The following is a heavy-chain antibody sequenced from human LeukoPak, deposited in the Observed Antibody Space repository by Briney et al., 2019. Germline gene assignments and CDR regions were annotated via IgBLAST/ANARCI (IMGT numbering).Heavy chain of an antibody. CDR3: ARARGSGSYSEPYYFDY. CDR1: GYTFTTSD. CDR2: MNPNSGNT. Sequence: ASVKVSCKASGYTFTTSDINRVRQATGQGLEWTGWMNPNSGNTGYAQKLQGRVTITRNTTISTAYMELSSLISEDAAVYYCARARGSGSYSEPYYFDYWGQGTLVTVSS. D-gene: IGHD3-10*01. J-gene: IGHJ4*02. V-gene: IGHV1-8*03.